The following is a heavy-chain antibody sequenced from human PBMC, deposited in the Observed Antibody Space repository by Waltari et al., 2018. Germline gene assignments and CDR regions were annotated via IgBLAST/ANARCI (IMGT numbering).Heavy chain of an antibody. D-gene: IGHD6-6*01. CDR3: ASSRIAARSNWFDP. CDR1: GGTFSSYA. Sequence: QVQLVQSGAAVKKPGSSVKVSCKASGGTFSSYAISWVRPAPGQGLEWMGGIIPIFGTANYAQKFQGRVTITADKSTSTAYMELSSLRSEDTAVYYCASSRIAARSNWFDPWGQGTLVTVSS. J-gene: IGHJ5*02. V-gene: IGHV1-69*14. CDR2: IIPIFGTA.